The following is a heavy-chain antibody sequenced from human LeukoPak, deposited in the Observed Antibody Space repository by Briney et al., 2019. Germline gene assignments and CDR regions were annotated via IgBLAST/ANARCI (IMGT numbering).Heavy chain of an antibody. V-gene: IGHV4-34*01. D-gene: IGHD4-17*01. CDR2: INHSGST. Sequence: PSETLSLTCAVYGGSFSGYYWSWIRQPPGKGLEWIGEINHSGSTNYNPSLKSRVAISVDTSKNQFSLKLSSVTAADTAVYYCAGSEGTTVTGFGYWGQGTLVTVSS. CDR3: AGSEGTTVTGFGY. J-gene: IGHJ4*02. CDR1: GGSFSGYY.